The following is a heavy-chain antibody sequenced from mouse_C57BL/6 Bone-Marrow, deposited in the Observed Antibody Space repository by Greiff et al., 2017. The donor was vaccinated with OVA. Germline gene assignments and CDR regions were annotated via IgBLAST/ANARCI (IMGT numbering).Heavy chain of an antibody. Sequence: EVQLQQSEPELVKPGASVKISCKASGYTFTDYYMNWVKQSHGKSLEWIGDINPNNGGTSYNQKFKGKATLTVDKSSSTAYMELRSLTSEDSAVYYCAYGNYGTYWGQGTLVTVSA. J-gene: IGHJ3*01. CDR2: INPNNGGT. CDR3: AYGNYGTY. CDR1: GYTFTDYY. D-gene: IGHD2-1*01. V-gene: IGHV1-26*01.